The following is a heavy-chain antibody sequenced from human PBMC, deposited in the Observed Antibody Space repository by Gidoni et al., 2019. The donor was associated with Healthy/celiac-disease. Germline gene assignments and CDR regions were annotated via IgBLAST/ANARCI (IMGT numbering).Heavy chain of an antibody. D-gene: IGHD5-18*01. CDR2: ISGSGGST. CDR3: AKIRRDGYSVDY. J-gene: IGHJ4*02. V-gene: IGHV3-23*01. Sequence: EVQLLESGGGLVQPGGSLRLSCSASGFTFSSYAMSWVRQAPGKGLEWVSAISGSGGSTYYADSVKGRFTISRDNSKNTLYLQMNSLRAEDTAVYYCAKIRRDGYSVDYWGQGTLVTVSS. CDR1: GFTFSSYA.